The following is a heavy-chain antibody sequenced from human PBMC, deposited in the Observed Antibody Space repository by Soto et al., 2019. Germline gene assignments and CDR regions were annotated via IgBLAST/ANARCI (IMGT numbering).Heavy chain of an antibody. CDR3: ARLRDYGDYPFDY. D-gene: IGHD4-17*01. V-gene: IGHV4-34*01. J-gene: IGHJ4*02. CDR1: GGSFSGYY. Sequence: QVQLQQWGAGLLKPSETLSLTCAVYGGSFSGYYWSWIRQPPGKGLEWIGEINHSGSTNYNPSLKGRVTISVDTSKNQFSLKLSSVTAADTAVYYCARLRDYGDYPFDYWGQGTLVTVSS. CDR2: INHSGST.